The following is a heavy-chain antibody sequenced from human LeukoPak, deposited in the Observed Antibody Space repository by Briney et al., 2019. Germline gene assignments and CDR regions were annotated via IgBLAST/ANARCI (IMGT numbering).Heavy chain of an antibody. D-gene: IGHD6-19*01. CDR2: IYNSGAKI. Sequence: PGGSLRLSCAVSGLTFSTYSMTCGRQGPGKGLEWVSSIYNSGAKIFYADSVKGRFTISRDNSKNMLYLQMNSLRVEDTAVYYCAKDVAPDSGWDLDYWGQGTLVTVSS. J-gene: IGHJ4*02. CDR1: GLTFSTYS. CDR3: AKDVAPDSGWDLDY. V-gene: IGHV3-23*01.